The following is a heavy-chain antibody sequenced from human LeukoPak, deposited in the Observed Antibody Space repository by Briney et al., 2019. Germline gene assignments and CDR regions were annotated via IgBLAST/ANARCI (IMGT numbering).Heavy chain of an antibody. V-gene: IGHV4-39*07. CDR1: GGSISSSSYY. Sequence: SETLSLTCTVSGGSISSSSYYWGWIRQPPGKGLEWIGSIYYSGSTYYNPSLKSRVTISVDTSKNQFSLKLSSVTAADTAVYYCARDRCGGDCPLDYWGQGTLVTVSS. CDR3: ARDRCGGDCPLDY. J-gene: IGHJ4*02. D-gene: IGHD2-21*02. CDR2: IYYSGST.